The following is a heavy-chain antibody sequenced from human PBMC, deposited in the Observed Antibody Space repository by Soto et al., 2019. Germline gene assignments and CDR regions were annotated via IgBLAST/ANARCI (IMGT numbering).Heavy chain of an antibody. CDR3: AKDLVVATLTYGMDV. CDR1: GFTFSSYG. V-gene: IGHV3-30*18. D-gene: IGHD1-26*01. J-gene: IGHJ6*02. Sequence: QVQLVESGGGVVQPGRSLRLSCAASGFTFSSYGMHWVRQAPGKGLEWVAVISYDGSNKYYADSVKGRFTISRDNSKNTLYLQMNSLRAEDTAVYYCAKDLVVATLTYGMDVWGQGTTVTVSS. CDR2: ISYDGSNK.